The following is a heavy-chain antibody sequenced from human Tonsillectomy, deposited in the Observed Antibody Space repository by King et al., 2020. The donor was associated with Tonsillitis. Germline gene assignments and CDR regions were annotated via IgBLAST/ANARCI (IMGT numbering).Heavy chain of an antibody. V-gene: IGHV3-15*01. Sequence: VQLVESGGGLVKPGGSLRLSCAASGFTFSNAWMSWVRQAPGKGLEWVGRIKSKTDGGTTDYAAPVKGRFTISRDDSKNTLYLQMNSLKTEDTAVYYCTTAPQAVADYYYYYGMDVWGQGTTVTVSS. CDR2: IKSKTDGGTT. J-gene: IGHJ6*02. CDR1: GFTFSNAW. D-gene: IGHD6-19*01. CDR3: TTAPQAVADYYYYYGMDV.